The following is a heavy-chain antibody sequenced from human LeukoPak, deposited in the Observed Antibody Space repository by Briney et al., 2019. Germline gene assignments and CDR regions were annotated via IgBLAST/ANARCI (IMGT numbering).Heavy chain of an antibody. D-gene: IGHD6-19*01. CDR1: GGSISRYY. J-gene: IGHJ4*02. V-gene: IGHV4-4*07. Sequence: SETLSLTCTVSGGSISRYYWSWIRQPAGKGLEWIGRIYTSGSTNYNPSLKSRVTMSVDTSKNQYSLKLNSVTAADTAVYYCASSYSSVHFDYWGQGTLVTVSS. CDR2: IYTSGST. CDR3: ASSYSSVHFDY.